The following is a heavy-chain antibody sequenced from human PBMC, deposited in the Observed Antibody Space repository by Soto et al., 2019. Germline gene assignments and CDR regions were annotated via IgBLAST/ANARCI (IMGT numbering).Heavy chain of an antibody. V-gene: IGHV4-59*01. CDR2: ISSSGST. Sequence: QVQLQESGPGLVKPSETLSLTCTVSGGSISSYYWSWIRQPPGEGLEWIAYISSSGSTRYNPSLRSRVTISLDTSKTLFSLRSSSVTAADTAVYYCARLAPRDGDPKTVRAFDIWGQGTMVTVSS. J-gene: IGHJ3*02. CDR3: ARLAPRDGDPKTVRAFDI. D-gene: IGHD1-1*01. CDR1: GGSISSYY.